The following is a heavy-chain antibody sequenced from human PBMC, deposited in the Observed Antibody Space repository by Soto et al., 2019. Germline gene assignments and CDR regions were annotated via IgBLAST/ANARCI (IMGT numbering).Heavy chain of an antibody. CDR2: FDPEDGET. J-gene: IGHJ4*02. CDR1: GYTLTELS. Sequence: QVPLVQSGAEVKKPGASVKVSCKVSGYTLTELSMHWVRQAPGKGLEWMGGFDPEDGETIYAQKFQGRVTMTEDTSTDTAYMELSSLRSEDTAVYYCATGDYDFWSGYYTITNFDYWGQGTLVTVSS. CDR3: ATGDYDFWSGYYTITNFDY. D-gene: IGHD3-3*01. V-gene: IGHV1-24*01.